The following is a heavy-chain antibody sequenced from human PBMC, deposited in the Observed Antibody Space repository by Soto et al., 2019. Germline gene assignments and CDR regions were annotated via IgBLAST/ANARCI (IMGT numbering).Heavy chain of an antibody. CDR1: GGTFSSYA. J-gene: IGHJ6*02. Sequence: QVQLVQSGAEVKKPGSSVKVSCKASGGTFSSYAISWVRQAPGQGLEWMGGIIPIFGTANYAQKFQGRVTITADESTSTAYMELSSLRSEDTAVYYCATTWIVVVITDYYYYGIDVWGHGTTVTGSS. CDR2: IIPIFGTA. CDR3: ATTWIVVVITDYYYYGIDV. D-gene: IGHD3-22*01. V-gene: IGHV1-69*01.